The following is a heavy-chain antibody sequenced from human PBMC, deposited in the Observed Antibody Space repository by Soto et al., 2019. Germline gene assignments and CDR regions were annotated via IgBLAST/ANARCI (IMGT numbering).Heavy chain of an antibody. Sequence: EVQLLESGGGLVQPGGSLRLSCAASGFTFSSYAMSWVRQAPGRGLEWVSAISGSGGSTYYADSVKGRFTISRDNSKNTLYLQMNSLRAEDTAVYYCAKDSEYIVATILDYWGQGTLVTVSS. CDR3: AKDSEYIVATILDY. V-gene: IGHV3-23*01. D-gene: IGHD5-12*01. CDR1: GFTFSSYA. J-gene: IGHJ4*02. CDR2: ISGSGGST.